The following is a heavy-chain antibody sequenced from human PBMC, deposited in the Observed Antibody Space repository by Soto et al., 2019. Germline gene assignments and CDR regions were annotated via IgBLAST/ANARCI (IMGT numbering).Heavy chain of an antibody. Sequence: MRLPCAVSGLTIRSHGIHWIRQAPGKGQEWVAVIWYDGSNKYYADSVKGLFTISRDNSKNTLYLQMNSLRAEVTAVYYCARETYAPFDYLGQGTLVTVFS. CDR1: GLTIRSHG. CDR3: ARETYAPFDY. CDR2: IWYDGSNK. V-gene: IGHV3-33*08. J-gene: IGHJ4*02. D-gene: IGHD4-17*01.